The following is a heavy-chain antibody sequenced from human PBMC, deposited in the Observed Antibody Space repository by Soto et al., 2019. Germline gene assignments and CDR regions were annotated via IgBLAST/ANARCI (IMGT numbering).Heavy chain of an antibody. CDR3: AKDRRGYSYGYNWCDP. CDR2: ISGSGGST. V-gene: IGHV3-23*01. D-gene: IGHD5-18*01. CDR1: GFPFSRYA. J-gene: IGHJ5*02. Sequence: GGSLRLSCAASGFPFSRYAMSWVRQAPGKGLEWVSAISGSGGSTDYADSVKGRFTISRDNSKNTLYLQMNSLRAEDTAVYYCAKDRRGYSYGYNWCDPWGQGTLVTVSS.